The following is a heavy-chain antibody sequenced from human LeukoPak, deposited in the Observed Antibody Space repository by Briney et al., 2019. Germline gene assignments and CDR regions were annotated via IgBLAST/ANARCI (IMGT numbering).Heavy chain of an antibody. CDR2: TYYSGST. V-gene: IGHV4-39*01. CDR3: ARQWVGYLSV. Sequence: SETLSLTCTVSGGSISSSSYYWGWIRQPPGKGLEWIGSTYYSGSTYYNPSLKSRVTISVDTSKNQFSLKLTSVTAADTAVYYCARQWVGYLSVWGQGTLVTVSS. J-gene: IGHJ4*02. CDR1: GGSISSSSYY. D-gene: IGHD2-8*02.